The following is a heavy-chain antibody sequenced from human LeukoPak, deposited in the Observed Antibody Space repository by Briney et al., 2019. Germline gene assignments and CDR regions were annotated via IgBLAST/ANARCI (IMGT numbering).Heavy chain of an antibody. Sequence: PSQTLSLTCTVSGGSISSGDYYWSWIRQPPGKGLEWIGYIYYSGSTYYNPSLKSRVTTSVDTSKNQFSLKLSSVTAADTAVYYCARWVKKYYYDSSGQYYYFDYWGQGTLVTVSS. J-gene: IGHJ4*02. CDR2: IYYSGST. D-gene: IGHD3-22*01. CDR3: ARWVKKYYYDSSGQYYYFDY. CDR1: GGSISSGDYY. V-gene: IGHV4-30-4*01.